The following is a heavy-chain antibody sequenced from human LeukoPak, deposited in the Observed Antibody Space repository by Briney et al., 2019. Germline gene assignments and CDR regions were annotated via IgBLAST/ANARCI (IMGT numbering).Heavy chain of an antibody. D-gene: IGHD6-13*01. CDR2: IYTSGST. CDR1: GGSISTGSYY. J-gene: IGHJ4*02. V-gene: IGHV4-61*02. Sequence: SETLSLTCTVSGGSISTGSYYWNWIRQPAGKGLEWIGRIYTSGSTNYNPSLKSRVALSVDTSKNQFSLKLNSVTAADTAVYYCARVARSMSSSSEDSWGQGTLVTVSS. CDR3: ARVARSMSSSSEDS.